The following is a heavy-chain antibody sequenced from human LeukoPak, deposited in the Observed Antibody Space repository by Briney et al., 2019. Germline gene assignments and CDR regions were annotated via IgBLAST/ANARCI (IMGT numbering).Heavy chain of an antibody. D-gene: IGHD6-19*01. V-gene: IGHV3-74*01. CDR2: INNDGSST. J-gene: IGHJ5*02. Sequence: GGSLRLSCGASGFTFSRYWMHWVSQGPGKGLVWVSRINNDGSSTNYADSVKGRFTISRDNAKNTLYLQMNSLRDEDTAVYYCATVRASGAVPGTCPCFDPWGQGTLVTVSA. CDR3: ATVRASGAVPGTCPCFDP. CDR1: GFTFSRYW.